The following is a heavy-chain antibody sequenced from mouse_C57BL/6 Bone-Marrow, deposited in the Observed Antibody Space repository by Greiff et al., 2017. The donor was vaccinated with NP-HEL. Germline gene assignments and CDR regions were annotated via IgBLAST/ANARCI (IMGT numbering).Heavy chain of an antibody. CDR2: IRTPGDGYTT. CDR3: SRSSYYDYADDPFYAMGY. J-gene: IGHJ4*01. D-gene: IGHD2-4*01. CDR1: GFTFTDYY. V-gene: IGHV7-3*01. Sequence: EVNLVESGGGFLQPGGWVCLSCAASGFTFTDYYMSSLSQTHAPRLSPFFFIRTPGDGYTTEYSASVKGRFTISRAHSQSILYRQMNALRAEDRATDCCSRSSYYDYADDPFYAMGYWGQGTSVTVSS.